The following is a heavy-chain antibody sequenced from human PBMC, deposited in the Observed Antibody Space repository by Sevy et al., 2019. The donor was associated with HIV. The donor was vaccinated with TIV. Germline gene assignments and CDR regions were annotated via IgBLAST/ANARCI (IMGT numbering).Heavy chain of an antibody. CDR3: ARDRGEILSSAFDY. V-gene: IGHV3-30*03. D-gene: IGHD3-16*01. CDR1: GFSFSDHR. Sequence: GGSLRLSCVGSGFSFSDHRMHWVRQAPGKGLEWVAVISYDGRNSKYKADSVEGRFTISRDNSTNTLYLQMNSLRAEDTAIYYCARDRGEILSSAFDYWGQGTLVTVSS. CDR2: ISYDGRNSK. J-gene: IGHJ4*02.